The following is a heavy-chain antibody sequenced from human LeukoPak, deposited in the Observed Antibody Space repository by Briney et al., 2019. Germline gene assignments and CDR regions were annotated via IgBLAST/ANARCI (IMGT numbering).Heavy chain of an antibody. CDR2: IKPDGNEK. J-gene: IGHJ5*01. V-gene: IGHV3-7*04. Sequence: GGSLRLSCTASGFTFSSYWMTWVRQAPGKGLEWVANIKPDGNEKYYVDSVKGRFTISRDNAKNSLYLQMNSLTAEDTAVYYCGRDPDSWGQGTVVTVSS. CDR1: GFTFSSYW. CDR3: GRDPDS.